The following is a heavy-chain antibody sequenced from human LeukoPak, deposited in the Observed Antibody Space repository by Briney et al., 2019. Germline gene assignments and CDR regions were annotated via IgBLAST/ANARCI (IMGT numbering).Heavy chain of an antibody. J-gene: IGHJ4*02. V-gene: IGHV5-51*01. CDR1: GYSFTSYR. Sequence: GESLKISCKSSGYSFTSYRIGWVRQMPGKGLEWIGIIYPGDSDTRYSPSFQGQVTISADKSISTAYLQWSSLKASDTAMYYCARTYYYGSGSYFPLGIDYWGQGTLVTVSS. CDR2: IYPGDSDT. D-gene: IGHD3-10*01. CDR3: ARTYYYGSGSYFPLGIDY.